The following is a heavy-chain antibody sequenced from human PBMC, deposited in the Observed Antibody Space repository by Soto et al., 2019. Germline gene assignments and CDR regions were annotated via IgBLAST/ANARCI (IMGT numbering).Heavy chain of an antibody. CDR1: GFSLSTSGVG. CDR2: IYWDDDK. CDR3: AHTQTSEEAQKYYYYYYGMDV. V-gene: IGHV2-5*02. Sequence: QITLKESGPTLVKPTQTLTLTCTFSGFSLSTSGVGVGWIRQPPGKALEWLALIYWDDDKRYSPSLKSRLTITKDTSKNQVVLTMTTMDPVDTATYYCAHTQTSEEAQKYYYYYYGMDVWGQGTTVTVSS. J-gene: IGHJ6*02.